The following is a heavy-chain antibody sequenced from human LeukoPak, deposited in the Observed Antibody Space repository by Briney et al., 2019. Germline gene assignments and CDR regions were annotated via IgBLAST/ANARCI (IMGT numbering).Heavy chain of an antibody. J-gene: IGHJ4*02. Sequence: SETLSLTCAVSGGSFSGYYWTWIRQPPGKGLEWIGEINHSGSANYNPSLKSRVTISLDTSKNQFSLNLSSVTAADTAVYYCAXXQGTXTTHWGQGTLVTV. V-gene: IGHV4-34*01. CDR1: GGSFSGYY. CDR3: AXXQGTXTTH. D-gene: IGHD1-1*01. CDR2: INHSGSA.